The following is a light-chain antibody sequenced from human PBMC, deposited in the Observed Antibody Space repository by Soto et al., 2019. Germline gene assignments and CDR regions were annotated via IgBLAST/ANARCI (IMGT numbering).Light chain of an antibody. Sequence: DIQMTQSPSSLSASVGDRVTITCRASQSISSYLNWYQQKPGKAPKLLIYAACTLQSGVPSRFSGSGSGTDFTLRISSLQPEDFATYYCQQSYSTPPTFGQGTKLEIK. V-gene: IGKV1-39*01. CDR3: QQSYSTPPT. CDR2: AAC. CDR1: QSISSY. J-gene: IGKJ2*01.